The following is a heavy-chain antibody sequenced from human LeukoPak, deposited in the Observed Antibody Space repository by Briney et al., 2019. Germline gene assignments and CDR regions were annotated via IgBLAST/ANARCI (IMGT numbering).Heavy chain of an antibody. CDR1: GASISSSSYY. V-gene: IGHV4-61*05. J-gene: IGHJ4*02. CDR2: IYYSGST. Sequence: SETLSLTCTVSGASISSSSYYWGWIRQPPGKGLEWIGYIYYSGSTNYNPSLKSRVTISVDTSKNQFSLKLSSVTAADTAVYYCATVALEDYGDYRVDYWGQGTLVTVSS. CDR3: ATVALEDYGDYRVDY. D-gene: IGHD4-17*01.